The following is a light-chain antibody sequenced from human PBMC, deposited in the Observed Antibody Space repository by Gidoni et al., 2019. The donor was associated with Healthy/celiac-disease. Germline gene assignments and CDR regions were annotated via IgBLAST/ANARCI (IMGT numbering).Light chain of an antibody. V-gene: IGKV4-1*01. J-gene: IGKJ1*01. CDR3: QQYYRTPQWT. Sequence: DIVMTQSPDSLAVSLGERATINCKSSQSVLYSSNNKNYLAWYQQKPGQPPKLLIYWASTRESGVPDRFSGSGSGTDFTLTISSLQAEDVAVYYCQQYYRTPQWTFGQXTKVEIK. CDR1: QSVLYSSNNKNY. CDR2: WAS.